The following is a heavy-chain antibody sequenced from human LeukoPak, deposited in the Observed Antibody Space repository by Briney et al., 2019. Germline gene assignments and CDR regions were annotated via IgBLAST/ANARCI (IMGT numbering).Heavy chain of an antibody. D-gene: IGHD3-10*01. V-gene: IGHV3-23*01. CDR2: ISGSGGST. CDR1: GFTFSSYA. Sequence: GSLRLSCAASGFTFSSYAMSWVRQAPGKGLEWVPAISGSGGSTYYADSVKGRFTISRDNSKNTLYLQMNSLRAEDTAIYYCITRGAFDIWGQGTMVTVSS. CDR3: ITRGAFDI. J-gene: IGHJ3*02.